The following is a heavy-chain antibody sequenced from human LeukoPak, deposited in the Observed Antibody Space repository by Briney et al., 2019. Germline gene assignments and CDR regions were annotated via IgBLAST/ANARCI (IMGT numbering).Heavy chain of an antibody. CDR1: GFTFRSYA. CDR2: ISGSGGST. V-gene: IGHV3-23*01. CDR3: AKAPQPQLVFAPFDP. D-gene: IGHD6-13*01. Sequence: GRSLRLSCAASGFTFRSYAMSWVRQAPGKGLEWVSAISGSGGSTYYADSVKGRFTISRDNSKNTLYLQMNSLRAEDTAVYYCAKAPQPQLVFAPFDPWGQGTLVTVSS. J-gene: IGHJ5*02.